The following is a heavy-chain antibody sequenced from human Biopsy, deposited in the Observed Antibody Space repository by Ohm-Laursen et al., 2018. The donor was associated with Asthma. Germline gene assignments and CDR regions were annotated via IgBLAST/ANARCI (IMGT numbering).Heavy chain of an antibody. CDR2: INYSGST. J-gene: IGHJ5*01. CDR3: ARDLSGYCTSSACYGFDS. D-gene: IGHD2-8*01. V-gene: IGHV4-31*03. CDR1: DGSLSSGPYY. Sequence: TLSLTCTVSDGSLSSGPYYWSWVRQHPGKGLEWIGYINYSGSTFYSPSLESRVTVSVDTSKNQFSLKLSSVTAADTAVYYCARDLSGYCTSSACYGFDSWGQGTLVTVSS.